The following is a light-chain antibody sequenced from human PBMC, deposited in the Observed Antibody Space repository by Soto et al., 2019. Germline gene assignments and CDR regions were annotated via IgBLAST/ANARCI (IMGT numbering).Light chain of an antibody. J-gene: IGKJ1*01. CDR1: QSVSSSY. CDR2: GAS. V-gene: IGKV3-20*01. CDR3: QQYNNWPPWT. Sequence: EIVLTQSPGTLSLSPGERATLSCRASQSVSSSYLAWYQQKPGQAPRLLIYGASSRATGIPDRFSGSGSGTDFTLTISRLEPEDVAVYYCQQYNNWPPWTFGQGTKVDIK.